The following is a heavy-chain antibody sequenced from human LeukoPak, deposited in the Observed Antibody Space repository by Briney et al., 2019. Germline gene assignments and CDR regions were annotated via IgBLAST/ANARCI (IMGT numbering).Heavy chain of an antibody. CDR1: GFTFSSYD. J-gene: IGHJ6*03. V-gene: IGHV3-13*01. CDR3: AKPYCSSTSCRRRDMDV. CDR2: IGTAGDT. Sequence: GGSLRLSCAASGFTFSSYDMHWVRQATGKGLEWVSAIGTAGDTYYPGSVKGRFTISRENAKNSLYLRMNSLRADDTAVYYCAKPYCSSTSCRRRDMDVWGKGTTVTVSS. D-gene: IGHD2-2*01.